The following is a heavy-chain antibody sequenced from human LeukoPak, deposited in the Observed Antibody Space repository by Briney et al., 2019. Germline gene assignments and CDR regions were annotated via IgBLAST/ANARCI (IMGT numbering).Heavy chain of an antibody. CDR2: ITWNSHSI. D-gene: IGHD2-2*01. J-gene: IGHJ3*01. Sequence: QPGRSLRLSCAASRFTFYDYDMHWVRQAPGKGLEWVSGITWNSHSIAYADSVKGRFTISRDNAKNSLYLQMNSLRAEDTALHYCAKDISVGIVAEPVAMVSPLDVWGQGTMVTVSS. CDR1: RFTFYDYD. CDR3: AKDISVGIVAEPVAMVSPLDV. V-gene: IGHV3-9*01.